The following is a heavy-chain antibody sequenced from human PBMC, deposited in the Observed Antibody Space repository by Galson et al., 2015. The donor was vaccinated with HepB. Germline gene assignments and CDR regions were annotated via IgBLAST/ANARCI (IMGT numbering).Heavy chain of an antibody. CDR3: ARASSTVTTQGVIDY. V-gene: IGHV4-34*01. CDR1: GGPFSGYY. CDR2: INHSGST. D-gene: IGHD4-17*01. J-gene: IGHJ4*02. Sequence: SETLSLTCAVYGGPFSGYYWSWIRQTPGKGLEWIGEINHSGSTNYNPSLKSRVTISVDTSKNQFSLQLSSVTAADTAVYYCARASSTVTTQGVIDYWGQGTLVTVSS.